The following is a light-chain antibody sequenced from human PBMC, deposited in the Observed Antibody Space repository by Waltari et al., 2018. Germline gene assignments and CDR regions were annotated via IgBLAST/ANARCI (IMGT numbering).Light chain of an antibody. J-gene: IGKJ3*01. Sequence: DIVMTQSPLSLSVTPGETASIPCRSSHSLLNGNGDSYLDWYLQRPGQSPQLLIYMASNRASGVPDRFSGSGSGTDFTLKINRVEAEDVGVYYCMQALQTVTFGPGTKVDI. CDR2: MAS. V-gene: IGKV2-28*01. CDR1: HSLLNGNGDSY. CDR3: MQALQTVT.